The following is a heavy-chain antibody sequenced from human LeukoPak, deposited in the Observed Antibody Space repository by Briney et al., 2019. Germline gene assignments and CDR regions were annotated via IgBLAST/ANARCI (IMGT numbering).Heavy chain of an antibody. CDR3: AKDISYDSSRYFDY. Sequence: GGSLRLSCAASGFTFDDYAMHWVRQAPGKGLEWVSGISWNSGSIGYADSVKGRFTISRDNAKNSLYLQMNSLRAEDTALYYCAKDISYDSSRYFDYWGQGTLVTVSS. J-gene: IGHJ4*02. CDR1: GFTFDDYA. V-gene: IGHV3-9*01. D-gene: IGHD3-22*01. CDR2: ISWNSGSI.